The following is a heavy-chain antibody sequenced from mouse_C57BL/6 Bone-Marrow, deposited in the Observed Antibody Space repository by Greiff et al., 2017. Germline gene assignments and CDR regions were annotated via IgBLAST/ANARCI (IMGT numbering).Heavy chain of an antibody. CDR3: TGDGSSYWYFDV. V-gene: IGHV6-3*01. CDR1: GFTFSNYW. Sequence: VQLKESGGGLVQPGGSMKLSCVASGFTFSNYWMNWVRQSPEKGLEWVAQIRLKSDNYATHYAESVKGRFTISRDDSKSSVYLQMNNLRAEDTGIYYCTGDGSSYWYFDVWGTGTTVTVSS. CDR2: IRLKSDNYAT. D-gene: IGHD1-1*01. J-gene: IGHJ1*03.